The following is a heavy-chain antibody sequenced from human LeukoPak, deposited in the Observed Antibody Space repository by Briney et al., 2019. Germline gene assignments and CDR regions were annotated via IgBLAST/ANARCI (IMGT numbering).Heavy chain of an antibody. CDR2: ISGSGGST. Sequence: GSLRLSCAASGFPFSSYAMSWVRQAPGKGLEWVSAISGSGGSTYYADSVKGRFTISRDNSKNTLYLQMNSLRAEDTAVYYCAKFDDSSGYYRYWGQGTLVTVSS. D-gene: IGHD3-22*01. CDR3: AKFDDSSGYYRY. J-gene: IGHJ4*02. CDR1: GFPFSSYA. V-gene: IGHV3-23*01.